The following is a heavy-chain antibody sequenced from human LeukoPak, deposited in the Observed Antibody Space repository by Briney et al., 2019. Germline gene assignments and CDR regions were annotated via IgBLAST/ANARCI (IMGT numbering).Heavy chain of an antibody. Sequence: ASVKVSCKASGGTFSSYAISWVRQAPGQALEWMGRIIPILGIANYAQKFQGRVTITADKSTSTAYMELSSLRSEDTAVYYCARAFHYYYYGMDVWGQGTTVTVSS. D-gene: IGHD3-16*01. CDR1: GGTFSSYA. CDR2: IIPILGIA. V-gene: IGHV1-69*04. CDR3: ARAFHYYYYGMDV. J-gene: IGHJ6*02.